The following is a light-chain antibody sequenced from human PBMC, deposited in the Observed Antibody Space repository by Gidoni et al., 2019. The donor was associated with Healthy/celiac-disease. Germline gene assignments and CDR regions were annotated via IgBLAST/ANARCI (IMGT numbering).Light chain of an antibody. V-gene: IGLV3-1*01. J-gene: IGLJ2*01. CDR1: KVGDKY. CDR2: QDS. CDR3: QAWDSSTAVV. Sequence: SYELPQPPSVSLSPGQTASITCSGDKVGDKYACWYQQKPGQSPVLVIYQDSKRPSGIPERFSGSNAGNTATLTISGTQAMDEADYYCQAWDSSTAVVFGGGTKLTVL.